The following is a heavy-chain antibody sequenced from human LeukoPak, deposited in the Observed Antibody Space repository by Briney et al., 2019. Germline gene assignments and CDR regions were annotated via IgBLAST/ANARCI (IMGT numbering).Heavy chain of an antibody. CDR1: GGSISPFY. CDR3: ARLQGSGSPPFDY. Sequence: SETLSLTCTVSGGSISPFYWNWIRQPPGKGLEWIGYVHYSGSTRYNPSLKGRVSISVDTSKNQFSLQLTSVAAADTAMYYCARLQGSGSPPFDYWGQGTLVTVSS. CDR2: VHYSGST. J-gene: IGHJ4*02. D-gene: IGHD3-10*01. V-gene: IGHV4-59*01.